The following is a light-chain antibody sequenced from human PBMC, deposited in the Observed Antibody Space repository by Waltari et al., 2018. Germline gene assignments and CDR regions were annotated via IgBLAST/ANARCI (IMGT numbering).Light chain of an antibody. CDR3: QSYDRTLSAYV. V-gene: IGLV1-40*01. Sequence: QSVLTQPPSVSGAPGQGVTISCSGSSSNIGAGYDVHWYQRLPGTAPKLLISGTTNRPSGVPGRVSGSTSGTSASLAITGLQADDEAQYYCQSYDRTLSAYVFGTGTSVTVL. J-gene: IGLJ1*01. CDR2: GTT. CDR1: SSNIGAGYD.